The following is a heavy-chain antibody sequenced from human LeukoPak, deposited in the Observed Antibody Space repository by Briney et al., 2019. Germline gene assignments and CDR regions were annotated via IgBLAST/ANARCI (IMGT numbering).Heavy chain of an antibody. Sequence: GGSLRLSCTVSGFIFSEFSMSWVRQAPGKGLEWVAKMSEDGNEIFYVDSVKGRFTISRDNTKKSLYLQLNSLRPEDSAVYYCARPRGCGSARCNNFDYWGQGTLVTVSS. D-gene: IGHD2-2*01. V-gene: IGHV3-7*01. CDR2: MSEDGNEI. CDR1: GFIFSEFS. J-gene: IGHJ4*02. CDR3: ARPRGCGSARCNNFDY.